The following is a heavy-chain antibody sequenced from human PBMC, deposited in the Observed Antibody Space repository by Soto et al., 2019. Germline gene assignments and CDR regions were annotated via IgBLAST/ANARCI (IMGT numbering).Heavy chain of an antibody. Sequence: QVQLVQSGAEVKKPGASVKVSCKASGYNFTNYYMHWVRQAPGQGLEWMGIVNPNGGDTSYAQKFQGRVTMTRDTSTCTVYMELTGLRSEDTAVYYCARGGEWLQFDYWGQGTLVTVSS. CDR2: VNPNGGDT. CDR1: GYNFTNYY. V-gene: IGHV1-46*01. CDR3: ARGGEWLQFDY. J-gene: IGHJ4*02. D-gene: IGHD5-12*01.